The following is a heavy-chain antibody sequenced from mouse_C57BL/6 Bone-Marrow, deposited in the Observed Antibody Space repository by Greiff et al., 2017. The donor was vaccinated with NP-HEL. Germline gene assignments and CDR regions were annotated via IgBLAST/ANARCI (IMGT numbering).Heavy chain of an antibody. V-gene: IGHV10-1*01. CDR1: GFSFNTYA. J-gene: IGHJ3*01. Sequence: EVKLMESGGGLVQPKGSLKLSCAASGFSFNTYAMNWVRQAPGKGLEWVARIRSKSNNYATYYADSVKDRFTISRDDSESMLYLQMNNLKTEDTAMYYCGRAFYYDYDVRFAYWGQGTLVTVSA. CDR3: GRAFYYDYDVRFAY. CDR2: IRSKSNNYAT. D-gene: IGHD2-4*01.